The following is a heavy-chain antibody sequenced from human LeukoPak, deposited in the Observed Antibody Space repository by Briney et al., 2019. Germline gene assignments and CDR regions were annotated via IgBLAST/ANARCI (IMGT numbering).Heavy chain of an antibody. CDR2: ISGSGGST. Sequence: GGSLRLSCAASGFTFSSYAMSWVRQAPGKGLEWVSAISGSGGSTYYADSVKGRFTISRDNSKNTLYLQMDSLRAEDTAVYYCAKGEIVPGRRYFDYWGQGTLVTVSS. CDR1: GFTFSSYA. CDR3: AKGEIVPGRRYFDY. J-gene: IGHJ4*02. D-gene: IGHD2-2*01. V-gene: IGHV3-23*01.